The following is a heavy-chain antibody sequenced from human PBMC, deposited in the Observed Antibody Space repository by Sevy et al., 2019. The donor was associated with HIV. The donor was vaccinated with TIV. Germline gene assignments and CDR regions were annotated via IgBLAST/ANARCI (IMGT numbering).Heavy chain of an antibody. Sequence: GGSLRLSCAASGFSFSNYAMSWVRQAPGKGLEWVGRIKSKTDGGTTDYAAPVKGRFTISRDDSKNTPYLQINSLQTEDTAVYYCTTDPYYYNTTGFQPYFDYWGQGTLVTVSS. J-gene: IGHJ4*02. D-gene: IGHD3-22*01. V-gene: IGHV3-15*01. CDR3: TTDPYYYNTTGFQPYFDY. CDR2: IKSKTDGGTT. CDR1: GFSFSNYA.